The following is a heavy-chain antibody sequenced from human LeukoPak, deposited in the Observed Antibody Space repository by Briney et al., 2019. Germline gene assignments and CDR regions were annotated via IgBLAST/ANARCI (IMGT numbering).Heavy chain of an antibody. CDR3: ARTPTCLGYCSGGRTQVFLH. V-gene: IGHV1-18*01. J-gene: IGHJ1*01. CDR1: GYTFTRYG. CDR2: ISAYNGNT. Sequence: GASVKVSCKPSGYTFTRYGISWVRQAAGQGVEGMGWISAYNGNTIEAQKLQGRVTIATDTSTSTAYMELRSLRSDDTAVYYCARTPTCLGYCSGGRTQVFLHCGQGTLVSVSS. D-gene: IGHD2-15*01.